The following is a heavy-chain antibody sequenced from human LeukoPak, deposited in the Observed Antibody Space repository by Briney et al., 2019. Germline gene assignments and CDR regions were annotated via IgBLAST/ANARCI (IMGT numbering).Heavy chain of an antibody. CDR2: ISGSGGST. CDR1: GFAFSSYA. CDR3: AKDGAITMIVVPFDY. V-gene: IGHV3-23*01. J-gene: IGHJ4*02. Sequence: GGSLRLSCAASGFAFSSYAMSWVRQAPGKGLEWVSAISGSGGSTYYADSVKGRFTISRDNSKNTLYLQMNSLRAEDTAVYYCAKDGAITMIVVPFDYGGQGTLVTVSS. D-gene: IGHD3-22*01.